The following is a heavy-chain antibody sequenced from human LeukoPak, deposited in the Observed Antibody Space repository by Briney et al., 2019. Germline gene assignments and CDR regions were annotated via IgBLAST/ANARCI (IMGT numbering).Heavy chain of an antibody. CDR2: ISRTGNSI. CDR1: GFTFSSYA. V-gene: IGHV3-48*03. CDR3: ARGPYSSNWYVDY. D-gene: IGHD6-13*01. J-gene: IGHJ4*02. Sequence: GGSLRLSCAASGFTFSSYAMNWVRLAPGKGLEWISYISRTGNSIYYADSVKGRFTISRDSAKNSLYLQMNSLRAEDTAVYYCARGPYSSNWYVDYWGQGTLVTVAS.